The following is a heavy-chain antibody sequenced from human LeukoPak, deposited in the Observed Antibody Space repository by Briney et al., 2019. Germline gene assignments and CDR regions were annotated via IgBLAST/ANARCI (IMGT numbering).Heavy chain of an antibody. V-gene: IGHV1-2*02. CDR2: INPNSSVT. CDR1: GYTFSGYY. Sequence: ASVKVSCKASGYTFSGYYMHWVRQAPGQGLEWMGWINPNSSVTNYAQKFQGRVTMTGDTSISTAYIELSRLRSDDTAVYYCARDRDPSSPYDAFDIWGQGTMVTVSS. CDR3: ARDRDPSSPYDAFDI. D-gene: IGHD3-10*01. J-gene: IGHJ3*02.